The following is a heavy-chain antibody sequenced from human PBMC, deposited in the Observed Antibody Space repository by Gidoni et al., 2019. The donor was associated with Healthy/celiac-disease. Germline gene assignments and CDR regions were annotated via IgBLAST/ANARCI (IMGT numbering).Heavy chain of an antibody. CDR3: TRPSYSGSYQPFDY. CDR2: IRSKANSYAT. J-gene: IGHJ4*02. D-gene: IGHD1-26*01. V-gene: IGHV3-73*02. CDR1: GFTFSGSA. Sequence: EVQLVESGGGLVQPGGSLKLSCAASGFTFSGSAMHWVRQASGKGLEWVGRIRSKANSYATAYAASVKGRFTISRDDSKNTAYLQMNSLKTEDTAVYYCTRPSYSGSYQPFDYWGQGTLVTVSS.